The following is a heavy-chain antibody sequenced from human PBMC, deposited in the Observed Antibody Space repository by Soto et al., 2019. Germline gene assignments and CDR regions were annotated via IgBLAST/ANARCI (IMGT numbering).Heavy chain of an antibody. Sequence: EVPLVESGGGLVKPGGSLRLSCAASGFTFSSYSMNWVRQAPGKGLEWVSSISSSSSYIYYADSVKGRFTISRDNAKNSLYLQMNSLRAEDTAVYYCARAKVPAANNWFDPWGQGTLVTVSS. CDR3: ARAKVPAANNWFDP. CDR1: GFTFSSYS. D-gene: IGHD2-2*01. J-gene: IGHJ5*02. CDR2: ISSSSSYI. V-gene: IGHV3-21*01.